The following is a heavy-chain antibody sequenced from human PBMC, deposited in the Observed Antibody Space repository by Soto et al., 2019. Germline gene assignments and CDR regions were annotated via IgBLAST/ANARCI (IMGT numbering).Heavy chain of an antibody. Sequence: EVQLVESGGGLVQPGGSLRLSCAASGFTFSRYDMHWVRQVTGKGLEWVSAIGAAGDTYYPGTVKGRFTISRENAKNSWYSQMNSLRAGDTAVYYCARVGLSDCSGGSCYSYDYWGQGTLVTVSS. J-gene: IGHJ4*02. CDR1: GFTFSRYD. CDR2: IGAAGDT. CDR3: ARVGLSDCSGGSCYSYDY. V-gene: IGHV3-13*01. D-gene: IGHD2-15*01.